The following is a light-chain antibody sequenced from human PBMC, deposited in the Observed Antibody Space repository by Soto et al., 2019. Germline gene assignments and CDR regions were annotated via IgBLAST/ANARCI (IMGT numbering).Light chain of an antibody. CDR2: GAS. Sequence: EIVLTQSPGTLSLSPGERATLSCRASQSVSSSYLAWYQQKPGQAPRLLIYGASSRATGIPDRFSGSGSGTDVTFTISRLEPEDFAVYYCHQYDSSPLTFGGGTKVEIK. V-gene: IGKV3-20*01. CDR1: QSVSSSY. CDR3: HQYDSSPLT. J-gene: IGKJ4*01.